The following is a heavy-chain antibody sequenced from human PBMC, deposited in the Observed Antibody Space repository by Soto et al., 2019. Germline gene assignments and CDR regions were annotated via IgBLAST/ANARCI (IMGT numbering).Heavy chain of an antibody. D-gene: IGHD6-6*01. V-gene: IGHV2-5*01. CDR1: GVSISTSGAG. CDR2: IYWNDDK. CDR3: ARGVATLPVFAFDV. Sequence: QITLKGPGPTLVKPTQTLTLTCTLSGVSISTSGAGLGWIRQTPGKALEWVALIYWNDDKHYSPSLKSRLTITKDTSKNQAVLTMTNMDPVDTATYYCARGVATLPVFAFDVWGQGTAVTVSS. J-gene: IGHJ3*01.